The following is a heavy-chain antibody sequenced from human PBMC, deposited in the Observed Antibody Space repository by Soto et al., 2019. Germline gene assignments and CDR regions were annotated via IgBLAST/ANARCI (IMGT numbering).Heavy chain of an antibody. D-gene: IGHD2-8*01. CDR1: GGSISNYY. Sequence: PSETLSFTCTVSGGSISNYYWSWIRQPPGKGLEWIGYIYYSGSTNYNPSLRSRVTISVDTSKNHFSLKLRSVTAAGTAVHYCVRTNHFDYGGRGSLVTVSS. CDR2: IYYSGST. V-gene: IGHV4-59*08. CDR3: VRTNHFDY. J-gene: IGHJ4*02.